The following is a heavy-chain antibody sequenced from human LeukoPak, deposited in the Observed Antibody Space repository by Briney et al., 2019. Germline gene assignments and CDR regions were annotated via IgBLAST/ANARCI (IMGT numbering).Heavy chain of an antibody. CDR3: APEGGYSYDY. CDR2: INSDGSTT. J-gene: IGHJ4*02. Sequence: PGGSLRLSCAASGFTISTYWMHWVRQVPGKGLVWVSRINSDGSTTNYADAVKGRFAISRDNAKNTLYLEMNSLRAEDMAVYYCAPEGGYSYDYWGQGTLVTVSS. V-gene: IGHV3-74*01. D-gene: IGHD5-18*01. CDR1: GFTISTYW.